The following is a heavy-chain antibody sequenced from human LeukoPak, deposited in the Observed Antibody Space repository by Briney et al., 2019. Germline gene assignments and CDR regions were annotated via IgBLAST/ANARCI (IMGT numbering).Heavy chain of an antibody. CDR2: INHSGST. V-gene: IGHV4-34*01. CDR3: AKSRDGYNGDAFDI. J-gene: IGHJ3*02. CDR1: GGSFSGYY. Sequence: SETLSLTCAVYGGSFSGYYWSWIRQPPGKGLEWIGEINHSGSTNYNPSLKSRVTISVDTSKNQFPLKLSSVTAADTAVYYCAKSRDGYNGDAFDIWGQGTMVTVSS. D-gene: IGHD5-24*01.